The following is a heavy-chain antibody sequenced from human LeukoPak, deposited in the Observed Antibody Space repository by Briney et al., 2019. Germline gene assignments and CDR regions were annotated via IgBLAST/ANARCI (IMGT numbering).Heavy chain of an antibody. Sequence: GGSLRLSCAASGFTFSTSAMNWVRQAPGKGLEWVSSINQGATHIYYADSVRGRFTISRDNAKNSLYLQMNSLRAEDTAVYYCARDVGYCSGGSCYLDYWGQGTLVTVSS. D-gene: IGHD2-15*01. CDR3: ARDVGYCSGGSCYLDY. CDR1: GFTFSTSA. J-gene: IGHJ4*02. CDR2: INQGATHI. V-gene: IGHV3-21*01.